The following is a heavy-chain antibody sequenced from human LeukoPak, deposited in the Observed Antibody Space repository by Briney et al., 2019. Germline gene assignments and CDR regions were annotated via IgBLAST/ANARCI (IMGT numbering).Heavy chain of an antibody. V-gene: IGHV4-59*01. CDR1: GGSISSYY. D-gene: IGHD5-18*01. CDR2: IYYSGST. CDR3: ARGAAGYSYG. J-gene: IGHJ4*02. Sequence: PSETLSLTCTVSGGSISSYYWSWIRQPPGKGLEWIGHIYYSGSTNYNPSLKSRVTISIDTSKNQFSLRLSSVSAADTAVYYCARGAAGYSYGWGQGTLVTVSS.